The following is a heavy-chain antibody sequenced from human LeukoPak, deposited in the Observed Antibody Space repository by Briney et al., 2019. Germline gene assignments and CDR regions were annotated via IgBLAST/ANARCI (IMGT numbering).Heavy chain of an antibody. CDR3: AGGSGWTSEY. Sequence: PGVSLRLSCAAYGFNFSSYWMTWVRQATGKGLEWVANIKDDGSERNYMDSMKGRFTISRDNGKNLLLLQMSSLRAEDTAVYYCAGGSGWTSEYWGQGALVTVSS. CDR1: GFNFSSYW. CDR2: IKDDGSER. J-gene: IGHJ4*02. D-gene: IGHD6-19*01. V-gene: IGHV3-7*03.